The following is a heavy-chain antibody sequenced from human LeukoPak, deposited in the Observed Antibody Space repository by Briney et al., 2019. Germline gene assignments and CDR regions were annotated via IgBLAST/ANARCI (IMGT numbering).Heavy chain of an antibody. CDR1: GFTFSSYS. J-gene: IGHJ4*02. Sequence: PGGSLRLSCAASGFTFSSYSMSWVRQAPGKGVEWVSAISGSGGSTYYADSVKGRFTISRDNSKNTLYLQMNNLRAEDTAVYYCAKDSGGGWNFFDYWGQGTLVTVSS. V-gene: IGHV3-23*01. CDR2: ISGSGGST. CDR3: AKDSGGGWNFFDY. D-gene: IGHD6-19*01.